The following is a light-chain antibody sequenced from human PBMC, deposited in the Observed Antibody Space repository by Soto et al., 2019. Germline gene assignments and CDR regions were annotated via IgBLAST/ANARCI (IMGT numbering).Light chain of an antibody. CDR1: SSDVGGYNY. CDR2: EVS. CDR3: SSYTSSSTLYV. J-gene: IGLJ1*01. V-gene: IGLV2-14*01. Sequence: QPALTRPASVSGSPGRSITMSCTGTSSDVGGYNYVSWYHHHPGKAPKLMIYEVSNRPSGVSNRFSGSKSGNTASLTISGLQAEDEADYYCSSYTSSSTLYVFGTGTKVTVL.